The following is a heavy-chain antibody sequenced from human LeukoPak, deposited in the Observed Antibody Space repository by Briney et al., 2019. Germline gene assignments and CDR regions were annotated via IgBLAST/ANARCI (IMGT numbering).Heavy chain of an antibody. CDR1: GGPISRSSYY. J-gene: IGHJ4*02. V-gene: IGHV4-39*01. Sequence: SETLSLTCSVSGGPISRSSYYWGSIRQPPGQGLEWIGRIYYRGSTNYSPSLKSRVTISVDTSRNQFSLKLSSVTAADTAVYYCARRRDYYDSSGYRREFDYWGQGTLVTVSP. D-gene: IGHD3-22*01. CDR2: IYYRGST. CDR3: ARRRDYYDSSGYRREFDY.